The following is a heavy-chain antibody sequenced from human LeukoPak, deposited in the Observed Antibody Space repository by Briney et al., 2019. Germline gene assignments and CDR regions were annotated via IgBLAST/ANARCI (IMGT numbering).Heavy chain of an antibody. J-gene: IGHJ4*02. CDR2: IHYSGST. D-gene: IGHD6-6*01. CDR3: AAAATSSSSELGY. Sequence: TLSLTCTVSGGSINSGSYYWSWIRQHPGKGLEWIGYIHYSGSTYHNPSLKSRLTISVDTSKNQLSLKLSSVTAADTAVYYCAAAATSSSSELGYWGQGTLVTVSS. CDR1: GGSINSGSYY. V-gene: IGHV4-31*03.